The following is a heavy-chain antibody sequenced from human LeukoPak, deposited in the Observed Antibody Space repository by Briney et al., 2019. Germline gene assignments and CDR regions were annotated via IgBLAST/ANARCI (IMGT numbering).Heavy chain of an antibody. CDR3: ARDHTGYSYGYWFDP. CDR1: GYSISGGYY. Sequence: SETLSLTCTVSGYSISGGYYWGWIRQPPGKGLVWIGTIYHSGNTYYNPSLKSRVTISIDTSKNQFSLKLRSVTATDTAVYYCARDHTGYSYGYWFDPWGQGTLVTVSS. CDR2: IYHSGNT. D-gene: IGHD5-18*01. J-gene: IGHJ5*02. V-gene: IGHV4-38-2*02.